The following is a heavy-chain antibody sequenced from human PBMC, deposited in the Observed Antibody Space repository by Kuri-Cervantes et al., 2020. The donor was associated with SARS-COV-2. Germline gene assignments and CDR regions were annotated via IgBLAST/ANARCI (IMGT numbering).Heavy chain of an antibody. CDR1: GYTFSFYG. J-gene: IGHJ6*02. CDR3: ARSGSAPYYYYGMDV. CDR2: ISSYSGNT. V-gene: IGHV1-18*01. D-gene: IGHD3-10*01. Sequence: ASVKVSCKASGYTFSFYGFSWVRQAPGQGLEWMGWISSYSGNTNYAQNLQGRVTMTTDTSTNTAYMDLRSLRSDDTAVYYCARSGSAPYYYYGMDVWGQGTTVTVSS.